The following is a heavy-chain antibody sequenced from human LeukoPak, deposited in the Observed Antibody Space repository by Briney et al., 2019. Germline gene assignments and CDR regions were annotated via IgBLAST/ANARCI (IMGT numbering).Heavy chain of an antibody. Sequence: GGSLRLSCAASGFTFSDYGMNWVTDTPGKGLEWLAFIQNDGSNTFYAEFVKGRFTVSRDNYKNRLYLQMTSAIGEYTALLLCAKDKVRYYTSRWSGLVDTWGKGTLVTVSP. D-gene: IGHD6-13*01. CDR3: AKDKVRYYTSRWSGLVDT. V-gene: IGHV3-30*02. J-gene: IGHJ5*02. CDR1: GFTFSDYG. CDR2: IQNDGSNT.